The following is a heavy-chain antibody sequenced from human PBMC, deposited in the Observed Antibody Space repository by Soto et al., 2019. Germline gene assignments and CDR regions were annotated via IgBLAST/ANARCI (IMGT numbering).Heavy chain of an antibody. CDR3: AKAGTVTDYYYMDV. CDR1: GYNFINYW. Sequence: PGESLKISCKGSGYNFINYWIAWVRQMPGEGLESMGVIFPADSDTRYSPSLQGQVTISVDKSINTAYLQWDSLKASDTAIYYCAKAGTVTDYYYMDVWGKGTTVTVSS. D-gene: IGHD4-17*01. CDR2: IFPADSDT. J-gene: IGHJ6*03. V-gene: IGHV5-51*01.